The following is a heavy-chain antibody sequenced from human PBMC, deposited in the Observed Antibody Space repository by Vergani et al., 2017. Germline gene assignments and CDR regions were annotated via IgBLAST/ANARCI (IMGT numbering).Heavy chain of an antibody. CDR2: IYYSGST. CDR3: AREGNYGDSNWYFDL. CDR1: GGSISSYY. Sequence: QVQLQESGPGLVKPSETLSLTCTVSGGSISSYYWSWIRQPPGKGLEWIGYIYYSGSTNYNPSRKSRVTISVDTSKNQFSLKLSSVTAADTAVYYCAREGNYGDSNWYFDLWGRGTLVTVSS. V-gene: IGHV4-59*01. J-gene: IGHJ2*01. D-gene: IGHD4-17*01.